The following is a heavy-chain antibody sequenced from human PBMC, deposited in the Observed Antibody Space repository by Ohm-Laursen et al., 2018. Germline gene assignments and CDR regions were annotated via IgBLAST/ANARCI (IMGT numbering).Heavy chain of an antibody. J-gene: IGHJ5*02. CDR2: IYYSGST. D-gene: IGHD2-21*02. Sequence: SDTLSLTCTVSGGSISSSSYYWGWIRQPPGKGLEWIGSIYYSGSTYYNPPLKSRVTISVDTSKNQFSLKLSSVTAADTAVYYCARHAAYCGGDCYSRWFDPWGQGTLVTVSS. CDR3: ARHAAYCGGDCYSRWFDP. V-gene: IGHV4-39*01. CDR1: GGSISSSSYY.